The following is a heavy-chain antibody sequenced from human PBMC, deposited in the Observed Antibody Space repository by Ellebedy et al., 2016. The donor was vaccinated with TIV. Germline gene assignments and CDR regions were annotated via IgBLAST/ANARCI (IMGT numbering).Heavy chain of an antibody. V-gene: IGHV7-4-1*02. Sequence: AASVKVSCQASGYTFTSYAMHWVRPAPGQGLEWMGWINTNTGNPTYARGFTGRFVFSLDTSVSTAYLQISSLKAEDTAVYYCARPDYGYSYEFDYWGQGTLVTVSS. CDR3: ARPDYGYSYEFDY. CDR1: GYTFTSYA. CDR2: INTNTGNP. D-gene: IGHD4-17*01. J-gene: IGHJ4*02.